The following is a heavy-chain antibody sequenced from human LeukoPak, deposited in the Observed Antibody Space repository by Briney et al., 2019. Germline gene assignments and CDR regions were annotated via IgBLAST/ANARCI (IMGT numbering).Heavy chain of an antibody. CDR2: IYYSGST. CDR1: GGSISSYY. J-gene: IGHJ4*02. Sequence: SETLSLTCTVSGGSISSYYWSWIRQPPGKGLEWIGYIYYSGSTNYNPSLKSRVTISVDTSKNQFSLKLSSVTAADTAVYYCARQFSWFGGNDYWGQGTLVTVSS. CDR3: ARQFSWFGGNDY. V-gene: IGHV4-59*08. D-gene: IGHD3-10*01.